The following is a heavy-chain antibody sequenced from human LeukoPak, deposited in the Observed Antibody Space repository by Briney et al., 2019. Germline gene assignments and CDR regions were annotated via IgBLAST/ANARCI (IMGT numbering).Heavy chain of an antibody. CDR3: ARGPIAVAAPDY. V-gene: IGHV4-31*03. CDR1: GGSISSGGYY. J-gene: IGHJ4*02. Sequence: SETLSLTCTVSGGSISSGGYYWSWIRQHPGKGLEWIGYIYYSGSTYYNPSLKSRATISVDTSKNQFSLKLSSVTAADTAVYYCARGPIAVAAPDYWGQGTLVTVSS. D-gene: IGHD6-19*01. CDR2: IYYSGST.